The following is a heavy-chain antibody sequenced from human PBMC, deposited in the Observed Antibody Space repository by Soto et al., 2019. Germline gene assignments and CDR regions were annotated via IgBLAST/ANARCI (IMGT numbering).Heavy chain of an antibody. V-gene: IGHV1-46*01. Sequence: QVQLVQSGAEVKKPGASVKGSCKASGYTFTSYYMHWERQAPGQRREWIGIINPSGGSTSYAQKFQGRVTMTRDTSTSTVYMELSSLRSEDTAVYYCASRAYCSGGSCYLAHAFDIWGQGTMVTVSS. CDR3: ASRAYCSGGSCYLAHAFDI. J-gene: IGHJ3*02. CDR2: INPSGGST. D-gene: IGHD2-15*01. CDR1: GYTFTSYY.